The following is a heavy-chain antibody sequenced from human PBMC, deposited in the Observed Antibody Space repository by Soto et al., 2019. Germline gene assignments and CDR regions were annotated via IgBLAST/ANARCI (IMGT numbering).Heavy chain of an antibody. D-gene: IGHD3-3*01. Sequence: QLQLQESGPGLVKPSETLSLTCTVSGGSISSSSYYWGWIRQPPGKGLEWIGSIYYSGSTYYNPSLKSRVTISVDTSKNQFPLKLSSVTAADTAVYYCARQYYDNSWFQPLHFDYWGQGTLVTVSS. CDR3: ARQYYDNSWFQPLHFDY. J-gene: IGHJ4*02. CDR2: IYYSGST. CDR1: GGSISSSSYY. V-gene: IGHV4-39*01.